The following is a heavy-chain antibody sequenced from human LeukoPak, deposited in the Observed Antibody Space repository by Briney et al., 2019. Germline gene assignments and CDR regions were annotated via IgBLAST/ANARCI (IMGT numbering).Heavy chain of an antibody. Sequence: PSETLSLTCSVSGDSISSNNYYWGWIRQPPGKGLEWIGSIYYSGSTYYNPSLKSRVTISVDTSKNQFSLKLSSVTAADTAVYYCAVTMVRGVIIPHWGQGTLVTVSS. V-gene: IGHV4-39*01. CDR2: IYYSGST. D-gene: IGHD3-10*01. CDR1: GDSISSNNYY. CDR3: AVTMVRGVIIPH. J-gene: IGHJ4*02.